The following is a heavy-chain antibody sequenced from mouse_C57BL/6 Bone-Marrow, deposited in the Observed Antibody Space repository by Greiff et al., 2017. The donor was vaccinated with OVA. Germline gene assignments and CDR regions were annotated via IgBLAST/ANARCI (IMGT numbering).Heavy chain of an antibody. V-gene: IGHV1-7*01. J-gene: IGHJ3*01. CDR3: ARAYDYDFAWFAY. Sequence: QVQLQQSGADLAKPGASVKLSCKASGYTFTSYWMHWVKQRPGQGLEWIGYINPSSGYTKYNQKFKDKATLTADKSSSTAYMQLSSLTYEDSAVYYCARAYDYDFAWFAYWGQGTLVTVSA. D-gene: IGHD2-4*01. CDR1: GYTFTSYW. CDR2: INPSSGYT.